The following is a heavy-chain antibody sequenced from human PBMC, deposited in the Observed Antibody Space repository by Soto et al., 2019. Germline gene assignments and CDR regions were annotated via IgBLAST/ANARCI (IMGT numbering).Heavy chain of an antibody. V-gene: IGHV4-59*01. J-gene: IGHJ4*02. CDR3: ARARWFGEFDY. D-gene: IGHD3-10*01. CDR2: IYYSGST. Sequence: PSETLSLTCPVSGCSISSYYWSWIRQPPGKGLEWIGYIYYSGSTNYNPSLKSRVTISVDTSKNQFSLKLSSVTAADTAVYYCARARWFGEFDYWGQGTLVTVSS. CDR1: GCSISSYY.